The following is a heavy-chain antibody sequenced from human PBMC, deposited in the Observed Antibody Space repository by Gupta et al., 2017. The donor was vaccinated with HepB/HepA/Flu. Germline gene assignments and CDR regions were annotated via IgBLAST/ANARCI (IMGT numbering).Heavy chain of an antibody. V-gene: IGHV3-7*01. J-gene: IGHJ4*02. CDR1: GFTFSSYW. CDR2: IKQDGSEK. CDR3: ARDWRVATAPFDY. Sequence: EVPLVESGGGLVQPGGSLRLSCAASGFTFSSYWMSWVRQAPGKGLEWVANIKQDGSEKYYVDSVKGRFTISRDNAKNSLYLQMNSLRAEDTAVYYCARDWRVATAPFDYWGQGTLVTVSS. D-gene: IGHD5-12*01.